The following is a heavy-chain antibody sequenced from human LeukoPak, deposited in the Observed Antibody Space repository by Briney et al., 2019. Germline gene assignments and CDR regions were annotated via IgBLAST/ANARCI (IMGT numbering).Heavy chain of an antibody. CDR2: ISYDGSNK. CDR1: GFTFSSYA. CDR3: ARDPSSYYDSSAYAPPDY. D-gene: IGHD3-22*01. Sequence: GGSLRLSCAASGFTFSSYAMHWVRQAPGKGLEWVAVISYDGSNKYYADSVKGRFTISRDNSKNTLFLQMSSLRAEDTAVYYCARDPSSYYDSSAYAPPDYWGQGTLVTVSS. J-gene: IGHJ4*02. V-gene: IGHV3-30-3*01.